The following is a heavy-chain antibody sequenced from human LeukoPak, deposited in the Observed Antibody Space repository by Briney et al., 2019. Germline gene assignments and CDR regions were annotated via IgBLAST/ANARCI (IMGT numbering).Heavy chain of an antibody. Sequence: PSETLSLTCTVSGGPISSGGYYWSWIRQHPGKGLEWIGYIYYSGSTYYNPSLKSRVTISVDTSKNQFSLKLSSVTAADTAVYYCAREVYDFWSGYYRVYYYYYMDVWGKGTTVTVSS. J-gene: IGHJ6*03. V-gene: IGHV4-31*03. D-gene: IGHD3-3*01. CDR1: GGPISSGGYY. CDR2: IYYSGST. CDR3: AREVYDFWSGYYRVYYYYYMDV.